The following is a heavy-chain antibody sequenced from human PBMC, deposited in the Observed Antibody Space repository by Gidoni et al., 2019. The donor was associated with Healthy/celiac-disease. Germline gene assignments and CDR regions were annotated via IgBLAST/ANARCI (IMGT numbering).Heavy chain of an antibody. D-gene: IGHD6-13*01. Sequence: QVQLVQSGAEVKKPGSSVKVSCKASGGTFSSYAIRWVRQASGQGLEWMGGIIPIFGTANYAQKFQGRVTITADGSTSTAYMELSSLRSEDTAVYYCAKSYKKQQLNDPYYYYGMDVWGQGTTVTVSS. CDR1: GGTFSSYA. V-gene: IGHV1-69*01. J-gene: IGHJ6*02. CDR3: AKSYKKQQLNDPYYYYGMDV. CDR2: IIPIFGTA.